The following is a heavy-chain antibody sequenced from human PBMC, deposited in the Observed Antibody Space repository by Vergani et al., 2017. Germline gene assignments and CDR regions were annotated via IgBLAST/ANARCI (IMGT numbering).Heavy chain of an antibody. CDR3: AKARGYGGNSLYDY. Sequence: EVQLLESGGGLVQPGGSLRLSCAASGFTFSSYAMSWVRQAPWKGLEWVSAISGSGGSTYYADSVKGRFTISRDNSKNTLYLQMNSLRAEDTAVYYCAKARGYGGNSLYDYWGQGTLVTVSS. V-gene: IGHV3-23*01. CDR2: ISGSGGST. CDR1: GFTFSSYA. J-gene: IGHJ4*02. D-gene: IGHD4-23*01.